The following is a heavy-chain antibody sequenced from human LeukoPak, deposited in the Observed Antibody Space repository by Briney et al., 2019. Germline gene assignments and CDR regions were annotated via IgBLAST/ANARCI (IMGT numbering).Heavy chain of an antibody. D-gene: IGHD6-13*01. Sequence: APVKVSCKASGYTFISYYMHWVRQAPGQGLEWMGWINPNSGGTNYAQKFQGWVTMTRDTSISTAYMELSRLRSDDTAVYYCAKGHSSWTRKNHYFDYWGQGTLVTVSS. CDR3: AKGHSSWTRKNHYFDY. CDR1: GYTFISYY. CDR2: INPNSGGT. J-gene: IGHJ4*02. V-gene: IGHV1-2*04.